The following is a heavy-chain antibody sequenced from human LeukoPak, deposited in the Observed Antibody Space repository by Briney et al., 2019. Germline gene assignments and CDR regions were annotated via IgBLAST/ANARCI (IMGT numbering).Heavy chain of an antibody. D-gene: IGHD3-22*01. V-gene: IGHV1-46*01. CDR2: INPSGGST. CDR3: ARDQYYYDSSGYYYGSTGHNAFDI. CDR1: GYTFTSYY. J-gene: IGHJ3*02. Sequence: ASVKVSCKASGYTFTSYYMHWVRQAPGQGLEWMGIINPSGGSTSYAQKFQGRVTMARDTSTSTVYVELSSLRSEDTAVYYCARDQYYYDSSGYYYGSTGHNAFDIWGQGTMVTVSS.